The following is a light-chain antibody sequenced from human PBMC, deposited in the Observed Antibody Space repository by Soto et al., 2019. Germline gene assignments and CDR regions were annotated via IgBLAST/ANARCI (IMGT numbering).Light chain of an antibody. CDR3: QQYGDSPVT. J-gene: IGKJ1*01. CDR1: QNVSSN. Sequence: EIVMTQSPDTLSVSPGERATLSCRASQNVSSNLAWYQQKPGQAPRLLIYGASTRATGIPARFSGSGSGTEFTLTISRLVPEDFAVYYCQQYGDSPVTFGQGTKVDIK. CDR2: GAS. V-gene: IGKV3-15*01.